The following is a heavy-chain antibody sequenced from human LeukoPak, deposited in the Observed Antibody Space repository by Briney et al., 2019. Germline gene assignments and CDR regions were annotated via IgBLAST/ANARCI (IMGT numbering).Heavy chain of an antibody. CDR2: ISSTGSMI. D-gene: IGHD3-10*01. Sequence: GGSLRLSCAASGFTFSGSEMNWVRQAPGKGLEWVSYISSTGSMIYYADSVKGRFTISRDNAKNSLYLQMNSLRAADTSVYYCARELKGRSDAFDIWGQGTMVTVSS. CDR1: GFTFSGSE. V-gene: IGHV3-48*03. CDR3: ARELKGRSDAFDI. J-gene: IGHJ3*02.